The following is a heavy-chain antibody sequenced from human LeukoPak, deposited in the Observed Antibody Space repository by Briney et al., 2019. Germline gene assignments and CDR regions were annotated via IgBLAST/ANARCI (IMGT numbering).Heavy chain of an antibody. D-gene: IGHD1-26*01. CDR3: ASPVGATTVRAFDI. CDR1: GFTFSTYA. J-gene: IGHJ3*02. Sequence: GGSLRLSCAASGFTFSTYAMSWVRQAPGKGLEWVGRTRNEANIYTTKYAASVKGRFTISRDDSKNSLYLQMNSLKTEDTAVYYCASPVGATTVRAFDIWGQGTMVTVSS. CDR2: TRNEANIYTT. V-gene: IGHV3-72*01.